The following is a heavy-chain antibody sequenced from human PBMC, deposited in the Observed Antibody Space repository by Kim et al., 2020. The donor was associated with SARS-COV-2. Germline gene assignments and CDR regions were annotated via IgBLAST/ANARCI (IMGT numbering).Heavy chain of an antibody. D-gene: IGHD6-25*01. CDR1: GGSISNGEYY. J-gene: IGHJ4*01. CDR2: IYYSGNT. CDR3: ASAQVAAAAVFFDD. V-gene: IGHV4-30-4*01. Sequence: SETLSLTCTVSGGSISNGEYYWNWLRQAPGKGLEWIGYIYYSGNTLYSSSLKSRITISRDTSKNQVSLRLASVTAADTAIYFCASAQVAAAAVFFDDWG.